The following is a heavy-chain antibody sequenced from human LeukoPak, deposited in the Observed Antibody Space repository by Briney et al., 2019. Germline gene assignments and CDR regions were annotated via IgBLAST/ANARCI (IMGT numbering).Heavy chain of an antibody. CDR2: ISPSGTDI. Sequence: GGSLRLSCAASGFTFSSYAMSWVRQAPGKGLESVSYISPSGTDISYADSVKGRFTISRDNAKNSLYLQMNSLRAEDTAVYYCSRDPRNLDYWGQGTLVTVSS. V-gene: IGHV3-21*05. J-gene: IGHJ4*02. D-gene: IGHD1-14*01. CDR1: GFTFSSYA. CDR3: SRDPRNLDY.